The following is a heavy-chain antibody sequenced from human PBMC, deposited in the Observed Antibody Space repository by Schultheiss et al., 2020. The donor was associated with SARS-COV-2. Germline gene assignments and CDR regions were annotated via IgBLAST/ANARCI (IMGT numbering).Heavy chain of an antibody. J-gene: IGHJ4*02. CDR3: ARDRYGDYSSFDY. D-gene: IGHD4-17*01. V-gene: IGHV4-61*01. Sequence: SETLSLTCTVSGGSISSSSYYWGWIRQPPGKGLEWIGYIYYSGSTNYNPSLKSRVTISVDTSKNQFSLKLSSVTAADTAVYYCARDRYGDYSSFDYWGQGTLVTVSS. CDR2: IYYSGST. CDR1: GGSISSSSYY.